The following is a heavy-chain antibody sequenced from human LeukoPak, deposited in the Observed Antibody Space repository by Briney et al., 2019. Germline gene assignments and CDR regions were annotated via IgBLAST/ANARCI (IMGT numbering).Heavy chain of an antibody. J-gene: IGHJ4*02. CDR3: AKGYVSSGSYYTSFDY. V-gene: IGHV1-58*02. CDR1: GFTFTSSS. Sequence: GTSVKVSCKASGFTFTSSSMQWVRQARGPRLEWIGWIAVGSGNTNYAQKFQGRVTTTRDMSTSTAYMELSSLRSEDSAVYYCAKGYVSSGSYYTSFDYWGQGTLVTVSS. D-gene: IGHD3-10*01. CDR2: IAVGSGNT.